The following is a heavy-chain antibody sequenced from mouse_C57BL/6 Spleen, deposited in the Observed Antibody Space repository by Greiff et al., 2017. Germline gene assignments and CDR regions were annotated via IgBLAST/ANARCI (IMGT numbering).Heavy chain of an antibody. J-gene: IGHJ4*01. CDR2: IHPNSGST. Sequence: QVQLQQPGAELVKPGASVKLSCKASGYTFTSYWMHWVKQRPGQGLEWIGMIHPNSGSTNYNEKFKSKATLTVDKASSTPYLQISSLTSEDAAVYYYASNYGSSRYAMDYWGQGTSVTVSS. CDR1: GYTFTSYW. V-gene: IGHV1-64*01. CDR3: ASNYGSSRYAMDY. D-gene: IGHD1-1*01.